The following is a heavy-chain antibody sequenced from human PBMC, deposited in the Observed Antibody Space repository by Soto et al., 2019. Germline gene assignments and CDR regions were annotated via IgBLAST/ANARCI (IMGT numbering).Heavy chain of an antibody. CDR3: AREPYCGGDCYADY. Sequence: EVQLVESGGGLVQPGGSLRLSCAASGFTFSSYWMSWVRQAPGKGLEWVANIKQAGSEKYYVDSVKGRFTISRDNAKNALYLQMNSLGAEDTAVYSCAREPYCGGDCYADYWGQGTLVTVSS. D-gene: IGHD2-21*01. V-gene: IGHV3-7*01. CDR2: IKQAGSEK. CDR1: GFTFSSYW. J-gene: IGHJ4*02.